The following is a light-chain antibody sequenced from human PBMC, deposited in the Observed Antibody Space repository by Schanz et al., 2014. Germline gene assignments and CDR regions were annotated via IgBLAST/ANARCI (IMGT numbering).Light chain of an antibody. CDR2: RTD. Sequence: QSVLTQPPSASGTPGQRVTISCSGSSSNIGSNYVYWFQQFPGTAPKLLIYRTDERPSGVPDRFSGSKSGTSASLAITGLQAEDEADYYCCSYVGHSTVLFGGGTKLTVL. CDR1: SSNIGSNY. J-gene: IGLJ2*01. V-gene: IGLV1-47*01. CDR3: CSYVGHSTVL.